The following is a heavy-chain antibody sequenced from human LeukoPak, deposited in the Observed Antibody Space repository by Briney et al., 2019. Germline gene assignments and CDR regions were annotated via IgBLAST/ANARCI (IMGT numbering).Heavy chain of an antibody. CDR2: IGTSGSYI. CDR1: GFAFSGDN. J-gene: IGHJ3*02. CDR3: ARDRAIDIRAYDI. V-gene: IGHV3-21*01. Sequence: PGGSLRLSCAASGFAFSGDNMNWVRQAPGTGLEWVSFIGTSGSYIKYADSVKGRFTISRDNAKNSLYLQMNSLRAEDTAMYFCARDRAIDIRAYDIWGQGTMVTVSS. D-gene: IGHD5-12*01.